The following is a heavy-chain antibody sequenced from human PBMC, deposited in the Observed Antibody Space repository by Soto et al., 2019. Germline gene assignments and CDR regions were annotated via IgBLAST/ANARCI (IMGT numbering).Heavy chain of an antibody. CDR3: AKDRRGEQQLVLGFFDY. V-gene: IGHV3-9*01. CDR1: GFTFDDYA. D-gene: IGHD6-13*01. Sequence: EVQLVVSGGGLVQPGRSLRLSCAASGFTFDDYAMHWVRQAPGKGLEWVSGISWNSGSIGYADSVKGRFTISRDNAKNSLYLQRNSLRAEDTALYACAKDRRGEQQLVLGFFDYWDQGTLVSVSS. J-gene: IGHJ4*02. CDR2: ISWNSGSI.